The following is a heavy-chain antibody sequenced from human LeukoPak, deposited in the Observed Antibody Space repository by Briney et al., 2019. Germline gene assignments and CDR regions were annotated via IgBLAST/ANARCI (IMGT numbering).Heavy chain of an antibody. CDR1: GFTFSSYS. Sequence: KTGGSLRLSCAASGFTFSSYSMNWVRQAPGKGLEWVSSISSSSSYIYYADSVNGRFTISRDNAKNSLYLQMNSLRAEDTAVYYCARTSSGWYEDAFDIWGQGTMVTVSS. J-gene: IGHJ3*02. CDR2: ISSSSSYI. V-gene: IGHV3-21*01. D-gene: IGHD6-19*01. CDR3: ARTSSGWYEDAFDI.